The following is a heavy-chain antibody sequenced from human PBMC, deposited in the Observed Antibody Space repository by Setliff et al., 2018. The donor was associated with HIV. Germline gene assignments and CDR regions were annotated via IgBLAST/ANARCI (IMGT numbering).Heavy chain of an antibody. CDR3: TTLVGANTWHDAFDI. Sequence: PGESLKISCAASGFTFNKAWMNWVRQAPGKGLEWVGRIKSKPDGGTTDYAAPVKGRFTISIDDSKTTLYLQMNSLKTEDSAVYYCTTLVGANTWHDAFDIWGQGTMVTVSS. J-gene: IGHJ3*02. V-gene: IGHV3-15*07. D-gene: IGHD1-26*01. CDR2: IKSKPDGGTT. CDR1: GFTFNKAW.